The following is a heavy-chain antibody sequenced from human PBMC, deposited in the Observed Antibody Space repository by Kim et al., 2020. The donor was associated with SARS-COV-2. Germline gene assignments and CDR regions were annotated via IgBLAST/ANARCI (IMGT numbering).Heavy chain of an antibody. V-gene: IGHV4-34*01. D-gene: IGHD6-13*01. Sequence: PSLKSRVTISVDTSKNQFSLKLSSVTAADTAVYYCARGGGAAAELGVFDYWGQGTLVTVSS. J-gene: IGHJ4*02. CDR3: ARGGGAAAELGVFDY.